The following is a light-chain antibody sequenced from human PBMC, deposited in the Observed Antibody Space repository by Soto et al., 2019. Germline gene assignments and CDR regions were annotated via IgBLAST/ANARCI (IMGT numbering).Light chain of an antibody. V-gene: IGKV3-20*01. J-gene: IGKJ1*01. Sequence: EIVLTQSPGTLSLSPGERATLSCRASQSVSNNYLAWYQQKPGQAPRRLIYGASGRATGIPDRFSGSGSGTDFTLTISRLEPEDFATYFCLQHNSYPRTFGQGTKVEIK. CDR3: LQHNSYPRT. CDR1: QSVSNNY. CDR2: GAS.